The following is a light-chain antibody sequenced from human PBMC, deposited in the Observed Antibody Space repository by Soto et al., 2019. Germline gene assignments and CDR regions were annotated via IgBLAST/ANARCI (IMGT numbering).Light chain of an antibody. CDR1: QTISSN. Sequence: VMTQSPGTLSVSPGERATLSCRASQTISSNLVWYQQKPGQAPRLLIYGASTRATGIPTRFSGSGSGTEFSLTISSLQSEDSAIYFCQQFNHWPSITFGQGTRLEIK. V-gene: IGKV3-15*01. CDR3: QQFNHWPSIT. CDR2: GAS. J-gene: IGKJ5*01.